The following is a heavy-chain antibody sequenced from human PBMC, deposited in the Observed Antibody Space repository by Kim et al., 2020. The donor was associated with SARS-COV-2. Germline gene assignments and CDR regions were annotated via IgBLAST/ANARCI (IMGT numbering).Heavy chain of an antibody. Sequence: SETLSLTCTVSGGSISGYYWSWIRQPPGKGLEWIGYIYNSGSTNYSPSLKSRVTISVDTSKNQFSLHLSSVTAADTAVYYCAGQGANYYYGMDVWGHGT. CDR2: IYNSGST. D-gene: IGHD3-16*01. CDR3: AGQGANYYYGMDV. V-gene: IGHV4-59*08. CDR1: GGSISGYY. J-gene: IGHJ6*02.